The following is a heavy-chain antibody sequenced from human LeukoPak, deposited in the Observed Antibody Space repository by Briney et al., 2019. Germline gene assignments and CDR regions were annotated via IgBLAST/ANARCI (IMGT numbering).Heavy chain of an antibody. J-gene: IGHJ4*02. CDR2: INPNSGGT. Sequence: ASVTVSCKASGYTFTGYYMHWVRQAPGQGLEWMGWINPNSGGTNYAQKFQGWVTMTRDTSISTAYMELSRLRSDDTAVYYCARGEQYYYDSSGYIDYWGQGTLVTVSS. CDR1: GYTFTGYY. D-gene: IGHD3-22*01. CDR3: ARGEQYYYDSSGYIDY. V-gene: IGHV1-2*04.